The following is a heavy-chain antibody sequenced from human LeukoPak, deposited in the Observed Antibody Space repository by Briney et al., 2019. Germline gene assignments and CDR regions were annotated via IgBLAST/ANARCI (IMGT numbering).Heavy chain of an antibody. J-gene: IGHJ4*02. V-gene: IGHV3-23*01. CDR1: GFTFSSYA. Sequence: PGGSLRLSCAGSGFTFSSYAMTWVRQAPGKGLEWVSAIIGSGDSTDYADSVKGRFTISRDNSKNTLYLQMNSLRAEDTAVYYCTKDYKADYWGQGTLVTVSS. CDR3: TKDYKADY. CDR2: IIGSGDST. D-gene: IGHD3-10*01.